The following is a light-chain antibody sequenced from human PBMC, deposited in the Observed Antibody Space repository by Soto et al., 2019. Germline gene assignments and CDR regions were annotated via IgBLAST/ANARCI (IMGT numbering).Light chain of an antibody. Sequence: QLVLTQSPSASASLGASVKLTCTLSSWHSSYAIAWHQQQPEKGPRYLMKLNSDGSHSKGDGIPDRFSGSSSGAVRYLTISSLQSEDEADYYCQTWGTGIRVFGGGTKLTVL. CDR3: QTWGTGIRV. V-gene: IGLV4-69*01. CDR1: SWHSSYA. CDR2: LNSDGSH. J-gene: IGLJ2*01.